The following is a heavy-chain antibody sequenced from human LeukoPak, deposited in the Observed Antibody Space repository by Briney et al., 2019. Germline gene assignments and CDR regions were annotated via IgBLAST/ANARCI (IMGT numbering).Heavy chain of an antibody. CDR3: ARNDPGSDYGALVAFDI. D-gene: IGHD4-17*01. Sequence: ASVKVSCKASGYTFTSYGISWVRQAPGQGLEWMGWISAYNGNTNYAQKLQGRVTMTTDTSTSTAYMELRSLRSDDTAVYYCARNDPGSDYGALVAFDIWGQGTMVTVSS. V-gene: IGHV1-18*01. CDR1: GYTFTSYG. CDR2: ISAYNGNT. J-gene: IGHJ3*02.